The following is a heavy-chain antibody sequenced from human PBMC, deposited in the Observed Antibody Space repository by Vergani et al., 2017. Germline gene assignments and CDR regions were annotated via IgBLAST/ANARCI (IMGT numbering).Heavy chain of an antibody. CDR3: ARDRRIMYNWFDP. CDR2: ISSGSSTI. J-gene: IGHJ5*02. Sequence: EVQLVESGGGLVQPGGSLRLSCAASGFTFSSYSMNWVRQAPGKGLEWVSYISSGSSTIYYADSVKGRFTISRDNAKNSLYLQMNSLRAEDTAVYYCARDRRIMYNWFDPWGQGTLVTVSS. CDR1: GFTFSSYS. V-gene: IGHV3-48*01.